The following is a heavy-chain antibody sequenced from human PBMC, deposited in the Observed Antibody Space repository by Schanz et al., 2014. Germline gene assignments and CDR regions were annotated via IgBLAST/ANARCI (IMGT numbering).Heavy chain of an antibody. J-gene: IGHJ4*02. Sequence: QILLVQPGPEVKKPGASVTVSCKASGYDFHIYAYSWVRQAPGQGPEWMGWISPYNGNTNYAQKVQGRVTMTTDTSTGTAYMELRSLRSDDTALYYCARGTMPGTFDIWGQGSLVTVSS. V-gene: IGHV1-18*01. CDR3: ARGTMPGTFDI. CDR2: ISPYNGNT. D-gene: IGHD2-2*01. CDR1: GYDFHIYA.